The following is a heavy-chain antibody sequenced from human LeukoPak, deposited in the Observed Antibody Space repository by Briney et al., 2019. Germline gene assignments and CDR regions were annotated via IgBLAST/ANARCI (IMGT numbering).Heavy chain of an antibody. CDR2: INHSGST. V-gene: IGHV4-34*01. CDR3: ARAHSESYYMDV. J-gene: IGHJ6*03. CDR1: GGSFSGYY. Sequence: PSETLSLTCAVYGGSFSGYYWSWIRQLLGKGLEWIGEINHSGSTNYNPSLKSRVTISVDTSKNQFSLKLSSVTAADTAVYYCARAHSESYYMDVWGKGTTVTVSS. D-gene: IGHD4-11*01.